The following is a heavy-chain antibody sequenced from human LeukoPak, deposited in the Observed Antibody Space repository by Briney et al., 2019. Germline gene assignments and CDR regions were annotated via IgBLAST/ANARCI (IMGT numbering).Heavy chain of an antibody. CDR3: ARRSSSWKNWFDP. J-gene: IGHJ5*02. Sequence: PSETLSLTCTVSGGSISSYYWTWIRQPPGKGLEWIGYIYYSGTTNYNPSLKSRVTMSVDMSKNQFSLKLSSVTAADTAVYYCARRSSSWKNWFDPWGQGTLVTVSS. CDR2: IYYSGTT. V-gene: IGHV4-59*01. D-gene: IGHD6-13*01. CDR1: GGSISSYY.